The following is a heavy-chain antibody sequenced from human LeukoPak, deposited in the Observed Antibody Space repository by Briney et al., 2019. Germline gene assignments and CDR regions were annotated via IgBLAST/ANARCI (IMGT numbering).Heavy chain of an antibody. V-gene: IGHV3-48*01. Sequence: GGSLRLSCSASGFTFSTYSINWVRQAPGKGLEWVSYISGSRGTIYYADSVKGRFIISRDNAKNSLYLQMNSLRAEDTAVYYCATNEWIDYWGQGTLVTVSS. CDR3: ATNEWIDY. J-gene: IGHJ4*02. CDR1: GFTFSTYS. D-gene: IGHD5-12*01. CDR2: ISGSRGTI.